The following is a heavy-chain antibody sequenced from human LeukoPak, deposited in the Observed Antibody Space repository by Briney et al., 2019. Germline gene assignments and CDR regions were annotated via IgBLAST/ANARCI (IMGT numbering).Heavy chain of an antibody. D-gene: IGHD6-13*01. J-gene: IGHJ4*02. CDR3: AKRYSSSWYYFDY. V-gene: IGHV3-23*01. Sequence: GGSPRLSCAASGFTFSSYAMSWVRQAPGKGLEWVSAISGSGGRTYYADSVKGRFTISRDNSKNTLYLQMNSLRAEDTAVYYCAKRYSSSWYYFDYWGQGTLVTVSS. CDR2: ISGSGGRT. CDR1: GFTFSSYA.